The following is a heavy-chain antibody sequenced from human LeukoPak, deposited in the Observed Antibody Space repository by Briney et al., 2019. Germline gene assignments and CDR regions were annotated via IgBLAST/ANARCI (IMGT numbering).Heavy chain of an antibody. CDR3: ARVGSVTNFGVVSYYFNY. Sequence: GESLKISCKASGYSFDYYWIAWVRQMPGKGLEWMGIIYPDDSDSTYSPSFQGQVTISVDKSINTAYLQWSSLKASNTAIYYCARVGSVTNFGVVSYYFNYWGQGTLVTVSS. CDR2: IYPDDSDS. V-gene: IGHV5-51*01. J-gene: IGHJ4*02. D-gene: IGHD3-3*01. CDR1: GYSFDYYW.